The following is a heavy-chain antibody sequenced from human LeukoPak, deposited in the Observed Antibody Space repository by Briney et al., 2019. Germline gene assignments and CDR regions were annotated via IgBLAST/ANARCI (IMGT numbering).Heavy chain of an antibody. V-gene: IGHV1-2*06. CDR1: GYTLTDYY. Sequence: ASVKVSCKASGYTLTDYYMHWVRQAPGQGLEWMGRINPNSGGTNYAQKFQGRVTMTRDTSISTVYMELSRLRSDDAAVYYCARVGYYESSGYYEYWGQGTLVTVSS. D-gene: IGHD3-22*01. CDR3: ARVGYYESSGYYEY. J-gene: IGHJ4*02. CDR2: INPNSGGT.